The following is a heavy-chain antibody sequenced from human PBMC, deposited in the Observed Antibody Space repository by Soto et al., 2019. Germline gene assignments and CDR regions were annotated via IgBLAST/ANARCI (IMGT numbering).Heavy chain of an antibody. J-gene: IGHJ5*02. CDR2: IYYSGST. CDR3: ARGAQAINWFDP. V-gene: IGHV4-59*01. CDR1: GGSISSYY. Sequence: PSETLSLTCTVSGGSISSYYWSWIRQPPGKGLEWIGYIYYSGSTNYNPSLKSRVTISVDTSKNQFSLKLSSVTAADTAVYYCARGAQAINWFDPWGQGTLVTVSS.